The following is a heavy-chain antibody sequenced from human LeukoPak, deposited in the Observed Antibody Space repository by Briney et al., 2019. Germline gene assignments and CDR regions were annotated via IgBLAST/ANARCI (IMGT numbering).Heavy chain of an antibody. V-gene: IGHV3-74*01. D-gene: IGHD3-22*01. CDR1: GFTFSSYW. CDR3: ARNRGATGYYWVDY. CDR2: INSDGSDP. J-gene: IGHJ4*02. Sequence: GGSLRLSCAASGFTFSSYWMHWVRQAPGKWLVWVSRINSDGSDPTYADSVKGRFTIFRDNAKKTLYLQMNSLRAEDTAVYYCARNRGATGYYWVDYWGQGTLVTVSS.